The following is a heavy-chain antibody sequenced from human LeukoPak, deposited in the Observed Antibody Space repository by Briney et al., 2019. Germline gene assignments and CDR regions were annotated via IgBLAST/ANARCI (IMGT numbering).Heavy chain of an antibody. D-gene: IGHD3-10*01. CDR3: TRGARITMVGGGQWYYYMDV. J-gene: IGHJ6*03. Sequence: APVKVSCKASGYTFTGSYIHRVRQAPGQGLEWMGLMNPSGGSTNYAQRFQGRVTMTRDKSTSPVYMELSSLRSEDTAIYYCTRGARITMVGGGQWYYYMDVWGKGTTVTISS. V-gene: IGHV1-46*01. CDR1: GYTFTGSY. CDR2: MNPSGGST.